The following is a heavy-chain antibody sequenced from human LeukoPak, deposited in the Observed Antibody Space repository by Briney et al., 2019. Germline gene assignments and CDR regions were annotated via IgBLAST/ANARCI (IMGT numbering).Heavy chain of an antibody. V-gene: IGHV3-30*18. Sequence: GRSLRLSCAASGFTFSSYGMHWVRQAPGKGLEWVAVISYDGSNKYYADSVKGRFTISRDNSKNTLYLQMNSLRAEDTAVYYCAKGPGDGYNYFDYWGQGTLVTVS. CDR1: GFTFSSYG. CDR2: ISYDGSNK. D-gene: IGHD5-24*01. CDR3: AKGPGDGYNYFDY. J-gene: IGHJ4*02.